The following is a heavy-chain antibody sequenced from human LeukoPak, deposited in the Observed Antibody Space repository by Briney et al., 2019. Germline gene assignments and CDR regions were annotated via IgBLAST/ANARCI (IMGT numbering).Heavy chain of an antibody. Sequence: SETLSLTCTVSGGSISSYYWSWLRQPPGKGLEWIGYIYYSGSTNYNPSLKSRVTISVDTSKNQFSLKLSSVTAADTAVYYCARGTDRNWNDGYYFDYWGQGTLVTVSS. J-gene: IGHJ4*02. V-gene: IGHV4-59*01. CDR2: IYYSGST. D-gene: IGHD1-1*01. CDR1: GGSISSYY. CDR3: ARGTDRNWNDGYYFDY.